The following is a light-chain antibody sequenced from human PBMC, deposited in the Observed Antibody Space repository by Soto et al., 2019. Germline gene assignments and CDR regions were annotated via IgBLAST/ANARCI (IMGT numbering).Light chain of an antibody. CDR3: QQRSDWPLT. CDR2: DVS. V-gene: IGKV3-11*01. J-gene: IGKJ5*01. CDR1: QSVTSY. Sequence: EIVMTQSPATLSVSPGERAPLSCRASQSVTSYLAWYQQKPGQAPRLLIYDVSNRASGIPARFSGSGSETDFTLTISSLEPEDFAVYYCQQRSDWPLTFGQGTRLEIK.